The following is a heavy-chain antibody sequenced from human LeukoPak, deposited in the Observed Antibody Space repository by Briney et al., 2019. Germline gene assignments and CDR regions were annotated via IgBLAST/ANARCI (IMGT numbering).Heavy chain of an antibody. D-gene: IGHD3-10*01. J-gene: IGHJ4*02. CDR3: ARHVREITMVRGVAHFDY. CDR1: GGSFSGYY. CDR2: INHSGST. Sequence: PSETLSLTCAVYGGSFSGYYWSWIRQPPGKGLEWIGEINHSGSTNYNPSLKSRVTISVDTSKNQFSLKLSSVTAADTAVYYCARHVREITMVRGVAHFDYWGQGTLVTVSS. V-gene: IGHV4-34*01.